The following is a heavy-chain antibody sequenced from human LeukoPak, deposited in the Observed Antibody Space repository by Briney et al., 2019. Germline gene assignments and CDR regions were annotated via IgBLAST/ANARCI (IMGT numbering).Heavy chain of an antibody. J-gene: IGHJ4*02. CDR1: GFTFRRYG. CDR3: AKDIDIGVITDSYYFDY. CDR2: ISGSGGST. Sequence: GGSLRLSCAASGFTFRRYGMTWVRQAPGKGLEWVSAISGSGGSTYYADSVKGRFTISRDNSKNTLYLQMNSLRAEDTAVYYCAKDIDIGVITDSYYFDYWGQGALVTVSS. V-gene: IGHV3-23*01. D-gene: IGHD3-22*01.